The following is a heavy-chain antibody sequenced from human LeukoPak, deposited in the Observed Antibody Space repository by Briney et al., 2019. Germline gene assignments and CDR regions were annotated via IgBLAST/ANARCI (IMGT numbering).Heavy chain of an antibody. V-gene: IGHV1-2*02. Sequence: ASVKVSCKASGYTFTSYGISWVRQAPGQGLEWMGWINPNSGGTNYAQKFQGRVTMTRDTSISTAYMELSRLRSDDTAVYYCARVGYECMPLGWFDPWGQGTLVTVSS. CDR2: INPNSGGT. J-gene: IGHJ5*02. CDR3: ARVGYECMPLGWFDP. CDR1: GYTFTSYG. D-gene: IGHD2-8*01.